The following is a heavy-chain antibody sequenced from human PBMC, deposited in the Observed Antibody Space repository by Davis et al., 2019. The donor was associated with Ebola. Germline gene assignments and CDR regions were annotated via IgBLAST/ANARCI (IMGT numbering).Heavy chain of an antibody. Sequence: ESLKISCAASGFTFSSSAMSWGRQPPGKGLEWIGEISHSGSTNYNPSLKSRVTISIDTSRNQFSLKMSSVTAADTAVYYCARRGYCSSSSCHSDYWGQGTLVTVSS. CDR3: ARRGYCSSSSCHSDY. V-gene: IGHV4-34*01. J-gene: IGHJ4*02. CDR1: GFTFSSSA. CDR2: ISHSGST. D-gene: IGHD2-2*01.